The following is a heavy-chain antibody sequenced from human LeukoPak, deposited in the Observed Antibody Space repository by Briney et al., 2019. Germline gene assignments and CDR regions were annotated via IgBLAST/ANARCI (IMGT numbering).Heavy chain of an antibody. Sequence: SETLSLTCTVSGGSISSGDYYWSWIRQPPGKGLEWIGYIYYSGSTYYNPSLKSRVTISVDTSKNQFSLKLSSVTAADTAVYYCARVIVVVTAIQRGVAFDIWGQGTMVTVSS. J-gene: IGHJ3*02. D-gene: IGHD2-21*02. CDR3: ARVIVVVTAIQRGVAFDI. CDR2: IYYSGST. V-gene: IGHV4-30-4*01. CDR1: GGSISSGDYY.